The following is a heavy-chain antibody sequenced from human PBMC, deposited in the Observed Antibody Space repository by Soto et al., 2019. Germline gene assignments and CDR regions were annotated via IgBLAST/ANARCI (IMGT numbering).Heavy chain of an antibody. D-gene: IGHD1-1*01. Sequence: EVQLVESGGGLVQPGGSLRLSCADYGFSFSSHWMSWVRQAPGKRLEWVADIKQNGGEEHYLDSVKGRFTLSRDNAKNSLYLQMNSLRAEETAVYYCAKSQGYSFDIRGPGTMVTVSS. CDR1: GFSFSSHW. V-gene: IGHV3-7*01. CDR3: AKSQGYSFDI. J-gene: IGHJ3*02. CDR2: IKQNGGEE.